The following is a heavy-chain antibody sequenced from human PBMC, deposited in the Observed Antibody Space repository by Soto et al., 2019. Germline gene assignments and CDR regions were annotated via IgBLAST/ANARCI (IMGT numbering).Heavy chain of an antibody. J-gene: IGHJ3*02. V-gene: IGHV3-15*07. D-gene: IGHD3-22*01. CDR3: STASGYYDSSGYHSSSTPSEDTI. Sequence: PGGSRRPPWAASGFTFRTAWMNWVRQAPGKGLEWVGRIKSKTDGGTTHYAAPVKGRFTISRDDSKYTLYLQMNSLKTEDTAVYYCSTASGYYDSSGYHSSSTPSEDTICGQGTMVTVSS. CDR2: IKSKTDGGTT. CDR1: GFTFRTAW.